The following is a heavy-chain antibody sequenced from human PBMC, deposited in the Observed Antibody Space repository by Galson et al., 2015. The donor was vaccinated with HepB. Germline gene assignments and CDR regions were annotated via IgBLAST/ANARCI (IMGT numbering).Heavy chain of an antibody. D-gene: IGHD3-22*01. J-gene: IGHJ3*02. CDR3: AREGPTMIVVVITEGDDAFDI. V-gene: IGHV7-4-1*02. Sequence: SVKVSCKASGYSLASYVVNWVRQAPGQGLEWMGWINTNTGNPTYAPGFRGRFVFSLDTSVSTAYLQISSLKTDDTAVYYCAREGPTMIVVVITEGDDAFDIWGQGTMVTVSS. CDR1: GYSLASYV. CDR2: INTNTGNP.